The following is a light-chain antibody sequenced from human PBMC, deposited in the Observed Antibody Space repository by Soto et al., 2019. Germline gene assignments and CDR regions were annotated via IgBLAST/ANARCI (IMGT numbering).Light chain of an antibody. CDR1: QRIGNTL. J-gene: IGKJ1*01. CDR2: GSS. Sequence: EILLTQSPCTLSLSPGERATLSCRAIQRIGNTLLAWYQHKPGHAPRLLIHGSSNRASGVPDRFSGSGSGTDFTLTISRLEHEDFAAYYCQQHGHSPQPTFGQGTKVDIK. V-gene: IGKV3-20*01. CDR3: QQHGHSPQPT.